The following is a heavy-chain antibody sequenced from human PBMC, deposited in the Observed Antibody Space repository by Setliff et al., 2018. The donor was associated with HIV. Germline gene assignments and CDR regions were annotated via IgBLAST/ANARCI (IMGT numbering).Heavy chain of an antibody. CDR1: GYSFSSYG. V-gene: IGHV1-18*01. J-gene: IGHJ3*02. D-gene: IGHD1-20*01. CDR2: MSTDNGNT. CDR3: ARMRCGHNIREGAFDI. Sequence: ASVKVSCKASGYSFSSYGIGWVRLAPGQGIEWMGWMSTDNGNTNYAQKVQGRVTMTTDTGTRTAYMELRSLRSDDTAMYYCARMRCGHNIREGAFDIWAQGTLVTVSS.